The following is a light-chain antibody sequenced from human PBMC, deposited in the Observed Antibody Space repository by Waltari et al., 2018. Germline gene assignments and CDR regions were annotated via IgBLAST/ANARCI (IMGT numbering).Light chain of an antibody. CDR1: QSISSW. CDR2: RAS. CDR3: QQYDTTPWT. V-gene: IGKV1-5*03. Sequence: DIHLTKSPSSLSASVGDRVTITCRASQSISSWLAWYQQKPGQAPKLLIYRASTFQSGVPSRFTGSGSGTDFTLTIRNLQPEDFAIYYCQQYDTTPWTFGQGTKVEMK. J-gene: IGKJ1*01.